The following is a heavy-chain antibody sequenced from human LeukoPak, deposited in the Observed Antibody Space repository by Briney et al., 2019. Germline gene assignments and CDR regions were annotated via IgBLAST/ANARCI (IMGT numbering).Heavy chain of an antibody. V-gene: IGHV1-24*01. J-gene: IGHJ4*02. Sequence: ASVKVSCKVSGYTLTELSMHWVRQAPGKGLEWMGGFDPEDGETIYAQKFQGRVTMTEDTSTDTAYMELSSLRSEDTAVYYRATGWLLTRLLDYWGQGTLVTVSS. CDR1: GYTLTELS. CDR2: FDPEDGET. CDR3: ATGWLLTRLLDY. D-gene: IGHD3-22*01.